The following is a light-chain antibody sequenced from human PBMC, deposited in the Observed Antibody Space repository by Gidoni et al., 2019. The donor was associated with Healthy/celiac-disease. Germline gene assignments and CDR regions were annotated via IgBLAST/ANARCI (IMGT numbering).Light chain of an antibody. V-gene: IGLV6-57*04. CDR2: EDN. CDR3: QSYDSSNVV. Sequence: FMLPHPPSVSQSPGKPVTISFTRSSGSIASNYVQWYQQRPGSAPTTVIYEDNQRPSGVPERFSGSIDSTSNSASLTIAGPKTEDEADYYCQSYDSSNVVFGGGTKLTVL. J-gene: IGLJ2*01. CDR1: SGSIASNY.